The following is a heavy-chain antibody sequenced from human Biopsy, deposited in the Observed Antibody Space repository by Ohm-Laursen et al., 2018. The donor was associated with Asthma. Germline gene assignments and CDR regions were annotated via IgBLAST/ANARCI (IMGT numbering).Heavy chain of an antibody. J-gene: IGHJ3*01. Sequence: ASVKVSCKASGYTFINYAIHWVRQAPGQRLEWMGWLNAGDGNPKYSQKFQGRVTITRDTSASTAYMDLRSLRSEDTAMYYCARTYYDFLTVQVNDAFALWGQGTMVTVSS. CDR1: GYTFINYA. V-gene: IGHV1-3*01. D-gene: IGHD3-9*01. CDR3: ARTYYDFLTVQVNDAFAL. CDR2: LNAGDGNP.